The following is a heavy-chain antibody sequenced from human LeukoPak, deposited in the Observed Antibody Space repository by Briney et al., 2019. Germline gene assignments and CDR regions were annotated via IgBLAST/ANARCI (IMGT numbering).Heavy chain of an antibody. D-gene: IGHD1-1*01. CDR3: ARDHIQGLEPTYYFDY. Sequence: TGGSLRLSCAASGFTFSNAWMSWVRQAPGKGLEWVGRIKSKTDGGTTDYAAPVKGRFTISRDNSKNTLYLQMGSLRAEDMAVYYCARDHIQGLEPTYYFDYWGQGTLVTVSS. CDR2: IKSKTDGGTT. V-gene: IGHV3-15*01. J-gene: IGHJ4*02. CDR1: GFTFSNAW.